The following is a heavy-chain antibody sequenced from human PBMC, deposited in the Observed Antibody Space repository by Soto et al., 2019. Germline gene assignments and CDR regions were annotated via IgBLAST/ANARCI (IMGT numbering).Heavy chain of an antibody. V-gene: IGHV1-8*01. CDR1: GYTFTSYD. Sequence: ASVKVSCKASGYTFTSYDINWVRQATGQGLEWMGWMNPNSGNTGYAQKFQGRVTMTRNTSISTAYMELSSLRSEDTAVYYCARGVAYYDYIWGSYRFNWFDPWGQGTLVTVSS. D-gene: IGHD3-16*02. CDR2: MNPNSGNT. J-gene: IGHJ5*02. CDR3: ARGVAYYDYIWGSYRFNWFDP.